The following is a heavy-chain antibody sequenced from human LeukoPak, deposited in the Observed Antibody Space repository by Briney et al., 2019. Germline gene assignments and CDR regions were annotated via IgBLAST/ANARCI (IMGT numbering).Heavy chain of an antibody. D-gene: IGHD2-21*02. V-gene: IGHV4-38-2*02. CDR2: IYHSGST. CDR3: AADRTALAFDI. CDR1: GYSISSGYY. Sequence: PSETLSLTCTVSGYSISSGYYWGCFRQPPGKGLEWIARIYHSGSTYYNPSLKSRMTISVDTSKNQFSLKLSSVTAADTAVYYCAADRTALAFDIWGQGTMVTV. J-gene: IGHJ3*02.